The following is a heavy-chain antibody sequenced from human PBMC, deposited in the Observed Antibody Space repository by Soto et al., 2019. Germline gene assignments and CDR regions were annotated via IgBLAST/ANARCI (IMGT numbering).Heavy chain of an antibody. CDR1: GGTFSSYA. V-gene: IGHV1-69*12. Sequence: QVQLVQSGAEVKKPGSSVKVSCKASGGTFSSYAISWVRQAPGQGLEWMGGIIPIFGTANYAKKFQGRVTITADDSKSTAYMELSSLRSEDTAVYYCARDDGYCGGDCYAEYFQHWGQGTLVTVSS. CDR2: IIPIFGTA. D-gene: IGHD2-21*02. CDR3: ARDDGYCGGDCYAEYFQH. J-gene: IGHJ1*01.